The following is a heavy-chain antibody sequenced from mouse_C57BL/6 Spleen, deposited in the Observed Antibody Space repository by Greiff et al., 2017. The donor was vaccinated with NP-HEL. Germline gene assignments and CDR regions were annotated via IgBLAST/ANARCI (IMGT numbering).Heavy chain of an antibody. Sequence: QVHVKQSGPGLVQPSQSLSITCTVSGFSLTSYGVHWVRQSPGKGLEWLGVIWSGGSTDYNAAFISRLSISKDNSKSQVFFKMNSLQADDTAIYYCARNYGNYGGVYFDYWGQGTTLTVSS. D-gene: IGHD2-1*01. CDR2: IWSGGST. J-gene: IGHJ2*01. V-gene: IGHV2-2*01. CDR1: GFSLTSYG. CDR3: ARNYGNYGGVYFDY.